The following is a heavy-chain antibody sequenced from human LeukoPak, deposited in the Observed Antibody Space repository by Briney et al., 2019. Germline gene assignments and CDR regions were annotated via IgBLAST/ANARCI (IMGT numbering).Heavy chain of an antibody. CDR2: ISGSGYS. D-gene: IGHD3-16*02. CDR1: GFTFSSYA. J-gene: IGHJ4*02. V-gene: IGHV3-23*01. Sequence: GGSLRLSCAASGFTFSSYAMSWVRQAPGKGLEWGSGISGSGYSYYADSVQGRFTISRDNSKKTLNLQMNNLRAEDTAVYYCAKGTASVSDYDYVWGTYRRGYPSSGYSDYWGQGTLVTVSS. CDR3: AKGTASVSDYDYVWGTYRRGYPSSGYSDY.